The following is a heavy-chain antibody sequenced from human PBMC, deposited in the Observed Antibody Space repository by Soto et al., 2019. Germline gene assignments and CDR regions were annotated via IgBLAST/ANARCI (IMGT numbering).Heavy chain of an antibody. CDR3: ASLFGVGVPNSGNYYGMDV. CDR2: ISSSSSTI. D-gene: IGHD2-2*01. Sequence: GGSLRLSCAASGFTFSSYSMNWVRQAPGKGLEWVSYISSSSSTIYYADSVKGRFTISRDNAKNSLYLQMNSLRDEDTAVYYCASLFGVGVPNSGNYYGMDVWGQGTRVTVSS. V-gene: IGHV3-48*02. CDR1: GFTFSSYS. J-gene: IGHJ6*02.